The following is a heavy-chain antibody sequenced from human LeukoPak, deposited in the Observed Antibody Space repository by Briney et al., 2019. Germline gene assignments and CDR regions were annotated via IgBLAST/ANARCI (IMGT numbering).Heavy chain of an antibody. CDR1: GFTFSSYA. Sequence: GGSLRLCCAASGFTFSSYAMSWVRQAPGKGLEWVSAISGSGGSTYYADSVKGRFTISRDNSKNTLYLQMNSLRAEDTAIYYCAKHSGPNHFDYWGQGTLVTVSS. D-gene: IGHD6-25*01. V-gene: IGHV3-23*01. CDR3: AKHSGPNHFDY. CDR2: ISGSGGST. J-gene: IGHJ4*02.